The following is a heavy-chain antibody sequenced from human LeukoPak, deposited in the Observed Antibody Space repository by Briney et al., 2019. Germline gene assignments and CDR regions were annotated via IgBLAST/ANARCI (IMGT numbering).Heavy chain of an antibody. CDR2: ISSDGSKT. V-gene: IGHV3-30*01. J-gene: IGHJ6*02. D-gene: IGHD1-1*01. Sequence: GGSPRLSCAASGLIFSNYAMHWVRQAPGKGLEWVALISSDGSKTYHADSVKGRFSISRDNSKNTLYLQLNSLRAEDTSVYYCARDRYWNDYRYGMDVWGQGTTVTVSS. CDR3: ARDRYWNDYRYGMDV. CDR1: GLIFSNYA.